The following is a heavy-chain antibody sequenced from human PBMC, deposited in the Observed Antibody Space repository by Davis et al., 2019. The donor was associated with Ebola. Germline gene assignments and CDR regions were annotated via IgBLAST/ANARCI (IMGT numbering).Heavy chain of an antibody. J-gene: IGHJ5*02. Sequence: SLKISCAASGFTFDDYAMHWVRQAPGKGLEWVSGISWISGSIGYADSVKGRFTISRDNAKNSLYLQMNSLRAEDTAVYYCARVKGGGWFDPWGQGTLVTVSS. CDR2: ISWISGSI. D-gene: IGHD3-16*01. CDR3: ARVKGGGWFDP. CDR1: GFTFDDYA. V-gene: IGHV3-9*01.